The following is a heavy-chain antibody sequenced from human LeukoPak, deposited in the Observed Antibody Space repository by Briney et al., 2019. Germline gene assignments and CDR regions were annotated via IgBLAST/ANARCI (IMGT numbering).Heavy chain of an antibody. Sequence: SETLSLTCAVSGGSISSSSYYWGWIRQPPGKGLEYIGNIYYSGNTYYNPSLKSRVTISVDTSKNQFSLNLSSVTAADTAVYYCARQPTAAEAFDIWGQGTMVTVS. D-gene: IGHD6-13*01. V-gene: IGHV4-39*01. J-gene: IGHJ3*02. CDR1: GGSISSSSYY. CDR2: IYYSGNT. CDR3: ARQPTAAEAFDI.